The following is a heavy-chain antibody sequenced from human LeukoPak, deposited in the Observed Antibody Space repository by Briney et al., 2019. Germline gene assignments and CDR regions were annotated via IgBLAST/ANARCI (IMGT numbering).Heavy chain of an antibody. Sequence: TLSLTCAVSGGSISSNTWWSWVRQPPGKALEWLARIDWDDDKYYSTSLKTRLTISKDTSKNQVVLTMTNMDPVDTATYYCARSVLRYFDWPQNYYYYGMDVWGQGTTVTVSS. J-gene: IGHJ6*02. D-gene: IGHD3-9*01. V-gene: IGHV2-70*18. CDR2: IDWDDDK. CDR1: GGSISSNTW. CDR3: ARSVLRYFDWPQNYYYYGMDV.